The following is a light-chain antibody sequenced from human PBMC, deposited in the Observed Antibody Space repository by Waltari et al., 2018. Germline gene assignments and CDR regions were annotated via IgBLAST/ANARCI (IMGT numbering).Light chain of an antibody. J-gene: IGLJ3*02. Sequence: QLVLPQSPSASASLGASVKLTCTLSSGHSDYAIAWHQHQPDKGPRYLMMLNSDGSHNKGDGIPDRFSGSSSGTERYLTISSLQSEDEADYYCQTWGSGIRVFGGGTKLTVL. CDR2: LNSDGSH. CDR3: QTWGSGIRV. V-gene: IGLV4-69*01. CDR1: SGHSDYA.